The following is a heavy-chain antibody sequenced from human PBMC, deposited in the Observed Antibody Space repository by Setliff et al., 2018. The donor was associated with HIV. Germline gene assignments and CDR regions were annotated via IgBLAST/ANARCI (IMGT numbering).Heavy chain of an antibody. CDR1: GGSISSGDYY. Sequence: ASETLSLTCTVSGGSISSGDYYWTWIRQPAGKGLQWIGRIHTSGNTNYNPSLKSRVTISVDTSKSQFSLKLSSLTAADTAVYYCARDGGHFYYGSVPFDYWGQGTLVTVSS. CDR2: IHTSGNT. CDR3: ARDGGHFYYGSVPFDY. D-gene: IGHD3-10*01. J-gene: IGHJ4*02. V-gene: IGHV4-61*02.